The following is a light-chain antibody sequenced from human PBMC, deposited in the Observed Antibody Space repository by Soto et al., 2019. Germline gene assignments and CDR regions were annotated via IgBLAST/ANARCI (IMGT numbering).Light chain of an antibody. V-gene: IGLV2-8*01. CDR1: SSDIGDYNY. J-gene: IGLJ3*02. Sequence: QSALTQPPSASGSPGESVTVSCTGGSSDIGDYNYVSWYQQHPGQAPKLMIYEVTKRPSGVPDRFSGSKSGNTASLTVSGLLAEDEALYYCSSYAGSNNWLFGGGTKVTVL. CDR2: EVT. CDR3: SSYAGSNNWL.